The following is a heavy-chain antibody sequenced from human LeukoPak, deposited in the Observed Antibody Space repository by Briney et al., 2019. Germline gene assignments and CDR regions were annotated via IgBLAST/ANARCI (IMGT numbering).Heavy chain of an antibody. V-gene: IGHV3-30-3*01. D-gene: IGHD1-26*01. J-gene: IGHJ3*01. CDR2: ISYDGSNK. Sequence: GGSLRLSCAASGFTFSSYAMHWVRQAPGTGLEWVTVISYDGSNKYYGDSVRGRFTISRDNSKNTLYLQMNSLRTEDTAVYYCGRDLAGGAFDVWGQGTMVTVSS. CDR3: GRDLAGGAFDV. CDR1: GFTFSSYA.